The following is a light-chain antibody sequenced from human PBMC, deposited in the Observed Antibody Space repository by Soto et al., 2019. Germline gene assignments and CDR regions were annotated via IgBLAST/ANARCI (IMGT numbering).Light chain of an antibody. CDR3: QQYNNWPPWT. J-gene: IGKJ1*01. CDR1: QSVTSN. V-gene: IGKV3-15*01. CDR2: GAS. Sequence: EIVMTQSPATLSVSPGEGATLSCRASQSVTSNLAWYQQKPGQAPRLLIYGASTRATGIPARFSGSGSGTEFPLAISSLQYEDFAVYYCQQYNNWPPWTFGQGTKVE.